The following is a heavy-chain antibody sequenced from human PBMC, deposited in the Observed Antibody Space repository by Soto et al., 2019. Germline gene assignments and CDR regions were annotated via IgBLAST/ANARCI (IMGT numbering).Heavy chain of an antibody. CDR1: GFTFSNYW. D-gene: IGHD3-22*01. CDR2: INSDGSGT. V-gene: IGHV3-74*01. J-gene: IGHJ6*02. CDR3: ARDRVYYDSSGYYQDYGMDV. Sequence: GGSLRLSCAASGFTFSNYWMHWVRQAPGKGLVWVSRINSDGSGTSYADSVKGRFTITRDNAKNTLYLQMNSLGAEDTAVYYCARDRVYYDSSGYYQDYGMDVWGQGTTVTVSS.